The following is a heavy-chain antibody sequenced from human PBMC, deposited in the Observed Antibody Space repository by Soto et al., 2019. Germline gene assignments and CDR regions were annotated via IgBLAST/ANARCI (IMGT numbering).Heavy chain of an antibody. CDR1: GGSISSGDYY. Sequence: QVQLQESGPGLVKPSQTLSLTCTVSGGSISSGDYYWSWIRQQPGKGLEWIGFIYYSGSTYYNPSLMGRVTLSVDTSKNQCSLNLSSVTAADTAVYYCARTIISHIITFGGGIEPYFDYWGQGTLVTVST. J-gene: IGHJ4*02. CDR3: ARTIISHIITFGGGIEPYFDY. CDR2: IYYSGST. V-gene: IGHV4-30-4*08. D-gene: IGHD3-16*02.